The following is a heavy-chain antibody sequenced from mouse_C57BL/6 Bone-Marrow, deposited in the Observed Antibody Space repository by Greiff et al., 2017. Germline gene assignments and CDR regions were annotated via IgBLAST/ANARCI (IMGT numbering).Heavy chain of an antibody. CDR1: GYTFTDYN. J-gene: IGHJ1*03. Sequence: EVQLQQSGPELVKPGASVKMSCKASGYTFTDYNMHWVKQSHGKSLEWIGYINPNNGGTSYNQKFKGKATLTVNKSSSTAYMELRSLTSEDSAVYYCAPITTVVADWYFDVWGTGTTVTVSS. CDR3: APITTVVADWYFDV. V-gene: IGHV1-22*01. D-gene: IGHD1-1*01. CDR2: INPNNGGT.